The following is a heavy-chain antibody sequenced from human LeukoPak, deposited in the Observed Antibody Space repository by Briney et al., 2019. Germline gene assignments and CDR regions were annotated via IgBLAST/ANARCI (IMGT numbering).Heavy chain of an antibody. V-gene: IGHV4-30-4*08. CDR1: GGSISSGDYY. CDR2: IYYGGST. Sequence: SQTLSLTCTVSGGSISSGDYYWSWIRQPPGKGLEWIGYIYYGGSTYYNPSLKSRVTISVDTSKNQFSLKLSSVTAADTAVYYCAREPYGYFDYWGREPWSPSPQ. D-gene: IGHD3-10*01. J-gene: IGHJ4*02. CDR3: AREPYGYFDY.